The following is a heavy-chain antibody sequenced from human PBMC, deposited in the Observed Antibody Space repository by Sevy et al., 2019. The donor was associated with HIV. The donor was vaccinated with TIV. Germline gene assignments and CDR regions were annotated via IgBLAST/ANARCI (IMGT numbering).Heavy chain of an antibody. D-gene: IGHD2-21*02. CDR2: ISYDGSKK. J-gene: IGHJ4*02. Sequence: GSLRLSCAASGFTFSSYALLWVRQAPGKGLEWVSLISYDGSKKYYSDSVKGRFTISRDESKTTLFLQMNSLRSEDTAIYYCARVGVSYCTDDCYHRFDYWGRGTLVTVSS. CDR1: GFTFSSYA. CDR3: ARVGVSYCTDDCYHRFDY. V-gene: IGHV3-30-3*01.